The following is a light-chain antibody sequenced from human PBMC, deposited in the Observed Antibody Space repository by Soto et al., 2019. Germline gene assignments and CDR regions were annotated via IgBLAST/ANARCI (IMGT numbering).Light chain of an antibody. V-gene: IGLV2-14*01. CDR3: SSYTTSSTRV. CDR2: EVS. CDR1: SSDVGGYHS. Sequence: QSVLTQPASVSGSPGQSITISCTGTSSDVGGYHSVSWYQQHPGIAPKLMIYEVSNRPSGVSNCFSGSKSGNTASLTISGLQAEDEADYYCSSYTTSSTRVFGGGTQLTVL. J-gene: IGLJ2*01.